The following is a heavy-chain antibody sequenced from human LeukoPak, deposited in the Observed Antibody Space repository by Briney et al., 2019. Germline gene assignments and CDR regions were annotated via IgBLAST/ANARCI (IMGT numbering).Heavy chain of an antibody. V-gene: IGHV1-46*01. CDR3: ARGPRITLVRGGQWHYYMDV. D-gene: IGHD3-10*01. Sequence: ASVKVSCKASGYTFTIHYMYWVRQAPGQGLEWMGIINPSGGSTNYAQKFQGRVTITRDTSTSTVYMELSSLRSEDTAVYYCARGPRITLVRGGQWHYYMDVWGKGTTVTISS. CDR1: GYTFTIHY. J-gene: IGHJ6*03. CDR2: INPSGGST.